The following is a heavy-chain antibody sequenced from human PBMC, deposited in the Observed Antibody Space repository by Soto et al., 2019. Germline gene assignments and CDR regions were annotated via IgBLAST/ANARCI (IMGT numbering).Heavy chain of an antibody. CDR3: VREGHSSWEWLDP. CDR1: GASITSGGHY. D-gene: IGHD1-26*01. V-gene: IGHV4-31*03. J-gene: IGHJ5*02. CDR2: IYSSGGT. Sequence: QVQLQESGPGLLRPSETLSLTCTVSGASITSGGHYWSWIRQYPGKGLEWIAYIYSSGGTYFNPSLKSRVTISADTSKNQFSLKLSSVSAADTAVYYCVREGHSSWEWLDPWGQGILVTVSS.